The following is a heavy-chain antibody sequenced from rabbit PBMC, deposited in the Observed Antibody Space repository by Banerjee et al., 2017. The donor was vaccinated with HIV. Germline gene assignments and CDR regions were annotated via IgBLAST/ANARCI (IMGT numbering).Heavy chain of an antibody. CDR1: GFDFSSYYM. Sequence: QEQLVESGGGLVKPGASLTLTCKASGFDFSSYYMSWVRQAPGKGLEWIACINTSSGNTVYASWAKGRFTISKTSSTTVTLQMTSLTAADTATYFCARSRGFAGYAYALDLWGPGTLVT. CDR2: INTSSGNT. V-gene: IGHV1S45*01. J-gene: IGHJ6*01. D-gene: IGHD6-1*01. CDR3: ARSRGFAGYAYALDL.